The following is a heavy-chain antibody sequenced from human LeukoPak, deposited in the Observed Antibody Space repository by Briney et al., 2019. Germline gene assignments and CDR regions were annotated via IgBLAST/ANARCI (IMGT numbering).Heavy chain of an antibody. J-gene: IGHJ5*02. CDR2: IYYSGST. CDR1: DGSISSSTYY. D-gene: IGHD1-26*01. CDR3: ARVGGSAWELTP. Sequence: SETLSLTCTVSDGSISSSTYYWGWIRQPPGKGLEWIGSIYYSGSTYYNPSLKSRVTISVDTSKNQFSLKLSSVTAADTAVYYCARVGGSAWELTPWGQGTLVTVSS. V-gene: IGHV4-39*07.